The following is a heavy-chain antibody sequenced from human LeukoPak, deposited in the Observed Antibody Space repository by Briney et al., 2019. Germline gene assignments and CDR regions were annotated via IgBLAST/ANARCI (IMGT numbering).Heavy chain of an antibody. D-gene: IGHD4-17*01. J-gene: IGHJ5*02. Sequence: GGSLRLSCAASGFTFDDYGMSWVRQAPGKGLEWVSGINWNGGSTGYADSVKGRFTISRDNAKNSLYLQMNSLRAEDTALYHCARSNGDYGDYEGQFDPWGQGTLVTVSS. CDR3: ARSNGDYGDYEGQFDP. CDR1: GFTFDDYG. V-gene: IGHV3-20*01. CDR2: INWNGGST.